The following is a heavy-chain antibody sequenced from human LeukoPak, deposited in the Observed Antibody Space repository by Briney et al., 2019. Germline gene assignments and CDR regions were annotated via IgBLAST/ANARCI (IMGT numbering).Heavy chain of an antibody. V-gene: IGHV3-30*18. CDR3: AKDLCSGGSCRTFDY. CDR2: ISYDGSNK. J-gene: IGHJ4*02. CDR1: GFTFSSYG. D-gene: IGHD2-15*01. Sequence: GGSLRLSCAASGFTFSSYGMHWVRQAPGKGLEWVAVISYDGSNKYYADSVKGRFTISRDNSKNTLYLQMNSLRAEDTAVYYCAKDLCSGGSCRTFDYWGQGTLVTVSS.